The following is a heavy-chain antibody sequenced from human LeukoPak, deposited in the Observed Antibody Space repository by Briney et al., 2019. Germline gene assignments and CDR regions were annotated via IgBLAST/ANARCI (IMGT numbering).Heavy chain of an antibody. Sequence: RASVKVSCKASGGTFSSYAISWVRQAPGQGLEWMGRIIPILGIANYAQKFQGRVTITADKSTSTAYMELSSLRSEDTAVYYCARGKFSVVAATTVRYYFDYWGQGTLVTVSS. CDR3: ARGKFSVVAATTVRYYFDY. J-gene: IGHJ4*02. D-gene: IGHD2-15*01. CDR2: IIPILGIA. CDR1: GGTFSSYA. V-gene: IGHV1-69*04.